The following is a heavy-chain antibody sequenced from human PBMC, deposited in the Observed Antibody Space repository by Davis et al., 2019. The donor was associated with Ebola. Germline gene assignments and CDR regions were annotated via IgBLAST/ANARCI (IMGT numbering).Heavy chain of an antibody. J-gene: IGHJ4*02. V-gene: IGHV1-18*04. Sequence: ASVKVSCKASGYTFTNYYMHWVRQAPGQGLEWMGWIDTFHGNTKFAQKFQGRVSLTSDTSTSTAYMDLRDLRSDDTAVYYCARDQIAFLPDYWGQGSLVTVSS. D-gene: IGHD2-21*01. CDR2: IDTFHGNT. CDR1: GYTFTNYY. CDR3: ARDQIAFLPDY.